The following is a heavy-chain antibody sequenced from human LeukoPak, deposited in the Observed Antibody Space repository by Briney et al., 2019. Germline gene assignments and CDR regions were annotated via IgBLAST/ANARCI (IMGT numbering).Heavy chain of an antibody. V-gene: IGHV4-39*01. Sequence: PSETLSLTRTVSGGSISSSYYFWGWIRQPPGKGLEWIGTIYYSGSTYYNPSLKSRVTISVDTSKNQFSLKLSSVTAADTAVYYCARHSNHDILTGYYLNWFDPWGQGTLVTVSS. D-gene: IGHD3-9*01. CDR2: IYYSGST. CDR1: GGSISSSYYF. CDR3: ARHSNHDILTGYYLNWFDP. J-gene: IGHJ5*02.